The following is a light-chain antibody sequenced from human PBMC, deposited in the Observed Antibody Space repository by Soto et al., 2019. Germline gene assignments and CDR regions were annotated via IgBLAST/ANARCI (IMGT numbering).Light chain of an antibody. V-gene: IGKV1-12*01. CDR1: QGISSW. J-gene: IGKJ2*01. CDR3: QQGNSFPYT. CDR2: AAS. Sequence: DIQMTQSPSYVSASVGDRVTITCRASQGISSWLVWYQQKPGKAPNLLIYAASSLQSGVPSRFSGSGSGTYFTLTISSLRPEDFATYYCQQGNSFPYTFGQGTKLESK.